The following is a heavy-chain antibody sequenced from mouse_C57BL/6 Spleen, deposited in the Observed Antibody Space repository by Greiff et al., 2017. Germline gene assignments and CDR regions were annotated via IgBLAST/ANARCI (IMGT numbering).Heavy chain of an antibody. J-gene: IGHJ4*01. CDR2: ISSGSSTI. V-gene: IGHV5-17*01. CDR3: ERSYDDDDYAMDY. CDR1: GFTFSAYG. Sequence: VQLKESGGGLVKPGGSLKLSCAASGFTFSAYGMHWVRQAPETGLEWVAYISSGSSTIYSADPVTGRFPISRDNAKHTLFLQMTSLRSEDTAMYYCERSYDDDDYAMDYGGQGTSVTVSA. D-gene: IGHD2-4*01.